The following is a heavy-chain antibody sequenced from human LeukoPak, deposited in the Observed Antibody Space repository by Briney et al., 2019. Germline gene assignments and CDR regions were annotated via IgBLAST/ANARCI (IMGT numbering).Heavy chain of an antibody. J-gene: IGHJ3*02. CDR2: ISYDGSNK. D-gene: IGHD6-6*01. CDR1: GFTFSSYG. V-gene: IGHV3-30*03. Sequence: QPGRSLRLSCAASGFTFSSYGMHWVRQAPGKGLEWVAVISYDGSNKYYADSVKGRFTISRDNSKNTLYLQMNSLRAEDTAVYYCARVGIAARPFRGAFDIWGQGTMVTVSS. CDR3: ARVGIAARPFRGAFDI.